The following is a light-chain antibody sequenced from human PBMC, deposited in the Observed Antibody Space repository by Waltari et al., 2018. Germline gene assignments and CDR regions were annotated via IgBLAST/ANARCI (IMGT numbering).Light chain of an antibody. CDR2: MAS. CDR3: QQYNSPPWT. V-gene: IGKV1-5*01. CDR1: QTINSW. J-gene: IGKJ1*01. Sequence: DIQMTQSPSSLSASVGDKVTITCQASQTINSWLAWFQQRPGKAPKPLIYMASSLETGVPSRFSGSGSGTDFTLTISSLQPEDFATYYCQQYNSPPWTFGQGTKVEI.